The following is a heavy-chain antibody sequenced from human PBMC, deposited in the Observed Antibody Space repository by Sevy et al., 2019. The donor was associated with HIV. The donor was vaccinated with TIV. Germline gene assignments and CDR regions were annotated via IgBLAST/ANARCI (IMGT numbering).Heavy chain of an antibody. CDR2: IWYDGRTE. V-gene: IGHV3-33*01. D-gene: IGHD1-1*01. Sequence: GGSMRLSCVASGFTFRSFSMHWVRQAPGKGLEWVAAIWYDGRTERYADSVQGRFTISRDKSKKTLHLQMNSLRAEDTALYYCARDAARVIVPTAGFDSWGQGTLVTVSS. CDR3: ARDAARVIVPTAGFDS. CDR1: GFTFRSFS. J-gene: IGHJ5*01.